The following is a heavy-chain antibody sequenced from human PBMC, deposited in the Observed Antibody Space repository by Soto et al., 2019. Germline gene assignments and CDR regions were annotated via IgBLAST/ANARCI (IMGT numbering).Heavy chain of an antibody. CDR3: ASLGTTVTSFDY. J-gene: IGHJ4*02. CDR2: IFHSGTT. CDR1: GGSMSSSNW. V-gene: IGHV4-4*02. D-gene: IGHD4-17*01. Sequence: SETLSLTCAVSGGSMSSSNWWSWFRQPPGKGLEWIGQIFHSGTTNYNPSLKSRVTISIDKSNNQFSLMLSSVTAADTAIYYCASLGTTVTSFDYWGQGTLVTVSS.